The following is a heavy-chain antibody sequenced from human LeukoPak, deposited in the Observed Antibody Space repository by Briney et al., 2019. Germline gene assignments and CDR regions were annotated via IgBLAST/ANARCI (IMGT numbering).Heavy chain of an antibody. J-gene: IGHJ6*02. Sequence: PSETLSLTCTVSGGSISSGDYYWSWIRQPPGKGLEWIGYIYYSGSTYYNPSLKSRVTISVDTSKNQFSLKLSSVTAADTAVYYCARDSNQVRGAPGGYYYYGMDVWGQGTTVTVSS. CDR3: ARDSNQVRGAPGGYYYYGMDV. V-gene: IGHV4-30-4*01. CDR1: GGSISSGDYY. CDR2: IYYSGST. D-gene: IGHD3-10*01.